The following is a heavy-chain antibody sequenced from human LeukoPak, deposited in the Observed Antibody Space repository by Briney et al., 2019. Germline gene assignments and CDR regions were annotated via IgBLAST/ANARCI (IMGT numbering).Heavy chain of an antibody. CDR3: ARDVWTEKYYDYVWGTKAFDY. J-gene: IGHJ4*02. V-gene: IGHV3-21*01. Sequence: GGSLRLSCAASGFTFSSYSMNRVRQAPGKGLEWVSSISSSSSYIYYADSVKGRFTISRDNANNSPYLQMNSLRAEDTAVYYCARDVWTEKYYDYVWGTKAFDYWGQGTLVTVSS. CDR1: GFTFSSYS. D-gene: IGHD3-16*01. CDR2: ISSSSSYI.